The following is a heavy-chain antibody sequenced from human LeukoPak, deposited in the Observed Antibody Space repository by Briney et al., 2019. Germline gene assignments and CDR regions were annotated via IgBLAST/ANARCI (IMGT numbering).Heavy chain of an antibody. D-gene: IGHD5-18*01. CDR2: INSDGSGT. CDR3: TRVHTANWFDP. Sequence: PGGSLRLSCAAAGFTFSNHWMHWVRQAPGKGLVWVSRINSDGSGTVYADSVKGRFTISRDNAKNTPYLQMNSLRAEDTAVYYCTRVHTANWFDPWGQGTLVTVSS. CDR1: GFTFSNHW. V-gene: IGHV3-74*01. J-gene: IGHJ5*02.